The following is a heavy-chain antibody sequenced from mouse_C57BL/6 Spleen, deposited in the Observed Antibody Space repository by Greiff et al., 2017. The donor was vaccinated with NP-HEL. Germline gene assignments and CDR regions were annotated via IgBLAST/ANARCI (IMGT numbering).Heavy chain of an antibody. V-gene: IGHV5-16*01. D-gene: IGHD1-1*01. CDR1: GFTFSDYY. CDR3: ARGYYGSSGGFAY. Sequence: EVMLVESEGGLVQPGSSMKLSCTASGFTFSDYYMAWVRQVPEKGLEWVANINYDGSSTYYLDSLKSRFIISRDNAKNILYLQMSSLKSEDTATYYCARGYYGSSGGFAYWGQGTLVTVSA. J-gene: IGHJ3*01. CDR2: INYDGSST.